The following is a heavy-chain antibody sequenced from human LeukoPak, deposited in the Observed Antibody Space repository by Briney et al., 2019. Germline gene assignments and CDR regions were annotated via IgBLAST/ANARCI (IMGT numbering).Heavy chain of an antibody. J-gene: IGHJ4*02. D-gene: IGHD6-19*01. CDR2: IKTITDGGTT. V-gene: IGHV3-15*01. CDR1: GFSFSSAW. CDR3: TTYSSGWNLIFDY. Sequence: PGGSLRLSCAASGFSFSSAWMSWVRQAPGKGLEWVGRIKTITDGGTTDYPAPAKGRFTISRDDSKNTLYLQMNSLKTEDTAVYYCTTYSSGWNLIFDYWGQGTLVTVSS.